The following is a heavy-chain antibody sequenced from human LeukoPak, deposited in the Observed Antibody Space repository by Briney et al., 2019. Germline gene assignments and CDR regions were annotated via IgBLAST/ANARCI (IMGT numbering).Heavy chain of an antibody. D-gene: IGHD2-2*02. V-gene: IGHV4-59*01. Sequence: SETLSLTCTVSGGSISSYYWSWIRQPPGKGLEWIGYIYYSGSTNYNPSLKSRVTISVDTSKNQFSLKLSSVTAADTAVYYCARAGCSSTSCYRDAFDIWGQGTMVTVSS. CDR1: GGSISSYY. J-gene: IGHJ3*02. CDR2: IYYSGST. CDR3: ARAGCSSTSCYRDAFDI.